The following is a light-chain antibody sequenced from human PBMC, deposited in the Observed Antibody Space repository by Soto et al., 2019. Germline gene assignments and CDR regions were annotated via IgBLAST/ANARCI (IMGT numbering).Light chain of an antibody. J-gene: IGKJ4*01. CDR2: DAS. CDR3: QQYDNWPLT. Sequence: EIVMTQSPATQSVSPGERASLSCKASQSVRSKLAWYQQKPGQAPRLLIYDASTRATGIPARFSGSGSGTEFTLTISSLQSENFAIYYCQQYDNWPLTFGGGTKVEIK. V-gene: IGKV3-15*01. CDR1: QSVRSK.